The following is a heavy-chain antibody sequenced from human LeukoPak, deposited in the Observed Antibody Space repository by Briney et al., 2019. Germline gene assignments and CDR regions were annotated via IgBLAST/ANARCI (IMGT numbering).Heavy chain of an antibody. D-gene: IGHD3-9*01. V-gene: IGHV1-2*02. J-gene: IGHJ6*02. Sequence: ASVKVSCKASGYTFTGYYMHWVRQAPGQGLEWMGWINPNSGGTNYAQKFQGRVTMTRDTSISTAYMEPSRLRSDDTAVYYCARDMHSALGTIRYFGLGGMDVWGQGTTVTVSS. CDR3: ARDMHSALGTIRYFGLGGMDV. CDR2: INPNSGGT. CDR1: GYTFTGYY.